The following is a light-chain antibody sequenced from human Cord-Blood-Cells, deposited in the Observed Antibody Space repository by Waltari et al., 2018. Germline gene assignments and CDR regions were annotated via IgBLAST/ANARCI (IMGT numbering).Light chain of an antibody. V-gene: IGKV1-12*01. CDR3: QQANSFPPWT. Sequence: DIQMTQSPSSVSASVGERVTITCRASPGISSWLAWYQQKPWKAPKLLIYAASSLQSGVPSRFSGSGSGTDFTLTISSLQPEDFATYYCQQANSFPPWTFGQGTKVEIK. J-gene: IGKJ1*01. CDR1: PGISSW. CDR2: AAS.